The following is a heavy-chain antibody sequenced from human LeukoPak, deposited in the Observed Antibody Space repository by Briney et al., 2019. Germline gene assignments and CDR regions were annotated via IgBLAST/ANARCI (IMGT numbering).Heavy chain of an antibody. D-gene: IGHD3-10*01. J-gene: IGHJ6*04. CDR3: ARGADYYGSGSRDYGMDV. V-gene: IGHV1-18*04. Sequence: ASVKVSCKASGYTFTSYGISWVRQAPGQGLEWTGWSSAYNGNTNYAQKLQGGVTMTTDTSTSTAYMELGSLRSDDTAVYYCARGADYYGSGSRDYGMDVWGKGTTVTVSS. CDR2: SSAYNGNT. CDR1: GYTFTSYG.